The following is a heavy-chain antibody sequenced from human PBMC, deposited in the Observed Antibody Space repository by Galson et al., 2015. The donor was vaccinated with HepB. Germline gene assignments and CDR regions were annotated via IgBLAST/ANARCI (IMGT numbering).Heavy chain of an antibody. D-gene: IGHD2-21*01. CDR3: ARDLPGAYSLDI. CDR1: GFTFSDHH. V-gene: IGHV3-72*01. J-gene: IGHJ3*02. Sequence: SLRLSCAASGFTFSDHHMDWVRRAPGKGLEWIGRAEKRGNNHRTEYAASVQGRFTISRDESKNSLYLQMNSLNTEDTAVYYCARDLPGAYSLDIWGQGTMVTVSS. CDR2: AEKRGNNHRT.